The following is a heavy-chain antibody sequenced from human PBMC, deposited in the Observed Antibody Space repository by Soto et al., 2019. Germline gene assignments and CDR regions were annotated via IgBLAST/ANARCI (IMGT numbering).Heavy chain of an antibody. CDR3: ARSVEGHFDF. J-gene: IGHJ4*02. CDR1: GFPFSIYS. D-gene: IGHD6-19*01. CDR2: ITSDTNTI. V-gene: IGHV3-48*02. Sequence: EVQLVESGGGLVQPGGSLRLSCAASGFPFSIYSMNWVRQAPGKGLEWFSYITSDTNTIKYTDSVKGRFTISRDNAKNSLYLQMNSLRKEDTAVYFCARSVEGHFDFWGQGTVVTVSS.